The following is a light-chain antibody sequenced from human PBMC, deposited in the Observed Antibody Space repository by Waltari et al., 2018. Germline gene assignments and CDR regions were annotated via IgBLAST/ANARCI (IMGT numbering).Light chain of an antibody. CDR2: WAS. CDR1: QSVLYSSNNKNY. Sequence: DIMMTQSPDSLAVSLGERATINCKSSQSVLYSSNNKNYLAWYQQKPGHPPNLLIYWASTRESGVPDRFSGSGSGTDFTLTISSLQAEDVAVYFCQQYYATPSFGQGTKVEIK. J-gene: IGKJ1*01. V-gene: IGKV4-1*01. CDR3: QQYYATPS.